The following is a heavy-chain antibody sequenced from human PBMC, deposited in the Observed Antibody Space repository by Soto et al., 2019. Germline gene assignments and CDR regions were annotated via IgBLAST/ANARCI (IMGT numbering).Heavy chain of an antibody. D-gene: IGHD1-26*01. CDR2: IFYSGST. J-gene: IGHJ4*02. V-gene: IGHV4-59*08. CDR3: ARARGGTYYAVDY. Sequence: QVQLQESGPGLVKPSETLSLTRIVSGGSISGYYWNWIRQPPGKELEWIGYIFYSGSTNYNPSLKSRVTISLDTSKKQFSLKLNSVTAADTAVYYCARARGGTYYAVDYWGQGTLVTVSS. CDR1: GGSISGYY.